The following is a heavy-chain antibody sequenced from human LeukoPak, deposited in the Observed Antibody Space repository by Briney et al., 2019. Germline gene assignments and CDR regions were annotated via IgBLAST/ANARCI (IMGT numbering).Heavy chain of an antibody. CDR3: AKGTMVRGVIITIDWFDP. Sequence: LRLSCAASGFTFDDYAMHWVRQAPGKGLEWVSGISWNSGSIGYADSVKGRFTISRDNAKNSLYLQMNSLRAEDTALYYCAKGTMVRGVIITIDWFDPWGQGTLVTVSS. J-gene: IGHJ5*02. CDR1: GFTFDDYA. V-gene: IGHV3-9*01. D-gene: IGHD3-10*01. CDR2: ISWNSGSI.